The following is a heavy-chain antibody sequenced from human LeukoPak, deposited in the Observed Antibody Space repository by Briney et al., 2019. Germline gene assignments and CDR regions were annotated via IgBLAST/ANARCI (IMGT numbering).Heavy chain of an antibody. Sequence: ASVKVSCKASGYTITNYYMHWVRQAPGQGLEWMGVINPGTSITTYAQRFLGRVTMTRDTSTSTVYMDLSSLISEDTAFYYCATGYGDYGDYWGPGTLVTVSS. CDR1: GYTITNYY. D-gene: IGHD4-17*01. J-gene: IGHJ4*02. CDR3: ATGYGDYGDY. V-gene: IGHV1-46*01. CDR2: INPGTSIT.